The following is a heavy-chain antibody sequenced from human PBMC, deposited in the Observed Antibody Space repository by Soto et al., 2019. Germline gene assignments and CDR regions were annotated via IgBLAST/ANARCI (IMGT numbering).Heavy chain of an antibody. D-gene: IGHD6-19*01. CDR1: GGSISSYY. Sequence: SETLSLTCTVSGGSISSYYWSWIRQPPGKGLEWIGYIYYSGSTNYNPSLESRVTISFGTSKNQFSLKLISGTAADTAVYYCAGSTPYSSGWYVGYWGQGTLVTVSS. J-gene: IGHJ4*02. V-gene: IGHV4-59*08. CDR2: IYYSGST. CDR3: AGSTPYSSGWYVGY.